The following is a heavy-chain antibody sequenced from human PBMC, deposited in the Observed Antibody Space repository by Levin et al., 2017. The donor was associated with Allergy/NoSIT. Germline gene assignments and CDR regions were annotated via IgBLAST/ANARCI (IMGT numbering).Heavy chain of an antibody. CDR1: GFTFSSSA. CDR3: AKSPDVWPSDGMDV. D-gene: IGHD5/OR15-5a*01. V-gene: IGHV3-23*01. J-gene: IGHJ6*02. CDR2: ISGSCGIT. Sequence: GGSLRLSCAASGFTFSSSAMNWVRQAPGKGLEWVSGISGSCGITYYADSVKGRFTISRDSSKKTVYLQMNSLRAEDTAVYYCAKSPDVWPSDGMDVWGQGTTVTVSS.